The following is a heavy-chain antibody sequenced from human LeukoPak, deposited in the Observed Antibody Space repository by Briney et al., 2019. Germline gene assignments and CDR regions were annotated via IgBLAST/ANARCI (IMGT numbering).Heavy chain of an antibody. CDR1: GGSISSGSYY. CDR2: IYTSGST. Sequence: SETLSLTCTVSGGSISSGSYYWSWIRQPAGKGLEWIGRIYTSGSTNYNPSLKSRVTISVDTSKNQFSLKLSSVTAADTAVYYCARGLGFDYWGQGTLVTVFS. D-gene: IGHD7-27*01. CDR3: ARGLGFDY. J-gene: IGHJ4*02. V-gene: IGHV4-61*02.